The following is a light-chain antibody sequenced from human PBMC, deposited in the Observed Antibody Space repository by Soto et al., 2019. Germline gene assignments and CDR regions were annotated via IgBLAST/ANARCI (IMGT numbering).Light chain of an antibody. J-gene: IGKJ5*01. CDR2: DAS. CDR1: QDISNY. Sequence: DIQMTQSPSSLSASVGDRVTITCQASQDISNYLNWYQQKPGKAPKLLLYDASNVETEVPSRFRRSESWTDFNFTISGLQTEDIATYYYQQYDNLPPITFGQGTRLEIK. V-gene: IGKV1-33*01. CDR3: QQYDNLPPIT.